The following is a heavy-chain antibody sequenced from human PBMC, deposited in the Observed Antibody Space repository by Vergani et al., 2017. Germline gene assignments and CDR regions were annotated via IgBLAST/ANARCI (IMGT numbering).Heavy chain of an antibody. Sequence: EVQLVESGGGLVQPGGSLRLSCAASGFTFSSYWMSWVRQAPGKGLEWVANIKQDGSEKYYVDSVKGRFTISRDNAKNSLYLQMNSLRAEDTAVYYCARDSAAAGPDFDYWGQGTLVTVSS. CDR1: GFTFSSYW. CDR3: ARDSAAAGPDFDY. D-gene: IGHD6-13*01. V-gene: IGHV3-7*01. J-gene: IGHJ4*02. CDR2: IKQDGSEK.